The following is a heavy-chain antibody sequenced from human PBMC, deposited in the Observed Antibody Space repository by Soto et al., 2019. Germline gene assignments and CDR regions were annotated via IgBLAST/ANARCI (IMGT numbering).Heavy chain of an antibody. J-gene: IGHJ4*02. V-gene: IGHV4-31*03. CDR2: IYYSVST. Sequence: QVQLQESGPGLVKPSQTLSLTCTVSGASITSGGYYWSWIRQHPGKGLEWIGYIYYSVSTYYNPSLKSRVIISVGTSKTQFSLDLSPVTASDTAVYYCARAENERAGIYRPPAYWGQGTLVTVSS. CDR1: GASITSGGYY. D-gene: IGHD5-12*01. CDR3: ARAENERAGIYRPPAY.